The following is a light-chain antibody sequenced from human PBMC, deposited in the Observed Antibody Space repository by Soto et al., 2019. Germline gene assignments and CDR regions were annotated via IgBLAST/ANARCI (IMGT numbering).Light chain of an antibody. CDR3: QQGHNPPLP. J-gene: IGKJ2*01. V-gene: IGKV3-15*01. CDR2: GAS. Sequence: EIVMTQSPATLSLSPGERAALSCRASQSINSELAWYQQKPGQPPRLLIYGASTRATGVPARFTGSESGSDLTLTIGGLQSEDLALYYCQQGHNPPLPFAQGT. CDR1: QSINSE.